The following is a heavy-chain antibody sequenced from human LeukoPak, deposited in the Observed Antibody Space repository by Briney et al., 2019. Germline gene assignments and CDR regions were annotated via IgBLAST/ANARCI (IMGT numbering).Heavy chain of an antibody. CDR2: VYNSGTT. D-gene: IGHD1-1*01. CDR1: GFTFSSYW. CDR3: ARGAGGYRFDP. Sequence: GSLRLSCAASGFTFSSYWMTWIRQPPGKGLEYIGYVYNSGTTFYNPSLKSRVTISADTSKKQFSLKLSSVTAADTAVYYCARGAGGYRFDPWGLGTLVTVSS. V-gene: IGHV4-59*01. J-gene: IGHJ5*02.